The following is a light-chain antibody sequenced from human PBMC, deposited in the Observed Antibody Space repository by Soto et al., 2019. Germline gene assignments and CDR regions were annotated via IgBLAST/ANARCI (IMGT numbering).Light chain of an antibody. V-gene: IGLV1-47*01. CDR2: RNG. CDR1: SSNIGTYY. Sequence: QSALTQPPSASGTPGQRVTISCSGSSSNIGTYYVDWYQQLPGTAPKLLIHRNGQRPSGVPDRFSGSKSGTSASLAISGLRSEDDADYYCATWDDRLRAYVIGARTK. CDR3: ATWDDRLRAYV. J-gene: IGLJ1*01.